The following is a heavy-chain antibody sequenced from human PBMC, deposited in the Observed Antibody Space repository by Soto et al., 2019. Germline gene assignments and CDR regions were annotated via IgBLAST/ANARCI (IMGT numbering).Heavy chain of an antibody. CDR3: ARVPSRTYSSSWGGR. V-gene: IGHV3-21*01. J-gene: IGHJ4*02. Sequence: EVQLVESGGGLVKPGGSLRLSCAASGFTFSSYSMNWVRQAPGKGLEWVSSISSSSSYIYYADSVKGRFTISRDNAKNSLYLQINSLNAEDTAVYYCARVPSRTYSSSWGGRWGQVTLVTVAS. CDR1: GFTFSSYS. D-gene: IGHD6-13*01. CDR2: ISSSSSYI.